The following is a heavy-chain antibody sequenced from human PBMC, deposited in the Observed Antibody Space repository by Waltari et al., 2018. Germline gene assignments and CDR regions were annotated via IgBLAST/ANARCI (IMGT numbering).Heavy chain of an antibody. Sequence: EAQLVDSGGGLVQPGGSLRLSCVASEFALSDHWITWVRQAPGKGVEWVAHISPEESAKDSMESMKGRLTISRDNAKNSMWLQMNSLRVDDTAVYYCGRGHYGLDVWGQGTTVTVSS. CDR1: EFALSDHW. CDR2: ISPEESAK. J-gene: IGHJ6*02. CDR3: GRGHYGLDV. V-gene: IGHV3-7*04.